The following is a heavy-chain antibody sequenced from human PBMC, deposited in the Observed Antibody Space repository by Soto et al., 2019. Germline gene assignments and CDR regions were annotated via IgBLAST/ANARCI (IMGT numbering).Heavy chain of an antibody. Sequence: ASVKVSCKASGYTFTSYGISWVRQAPGQGLEWMGWTSAYNGNTNYAQKLQGRVTMTTDTSTSTAYMELSSLRSEDTAVYYCARTYSSSWTYGMDDWGQGTTVTVSS. CDR1: GYTFTSYG. CDR2: TSAYNGNT. V-gene: IGHV1-18*04. D-gene: IGHD6-13*01. J-gene: IGHJ6*02. CDR3: ARTYSSSWTYGMDD.